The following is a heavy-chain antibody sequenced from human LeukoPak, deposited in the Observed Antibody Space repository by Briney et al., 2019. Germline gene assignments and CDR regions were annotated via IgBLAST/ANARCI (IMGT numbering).Heavy chain of an antibody. CDR2: ISWNGANT. CDR3: ARDHCSSTTCYFED. CDR1: GFTFDVFG. V-gene: IGHV3-20*04. J-gene: IGHJ4*02. D-gene: IGHD2-2*01. Sequence: PGVPLRLSCVASGFTFDVFGLSWVRQVPGRGLEGVARISWNGANTGYADSVKGRFTISRDNAENFLFLQMNSLTADDTALYYCARDHCSSTTCYFEDWGQGTLVTVSS.